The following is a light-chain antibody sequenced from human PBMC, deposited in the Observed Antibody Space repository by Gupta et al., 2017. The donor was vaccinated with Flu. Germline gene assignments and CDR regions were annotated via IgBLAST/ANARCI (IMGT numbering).Light chain of an antibody. CDR3: QQYDNWPPST. J-gene: IGKJ5*01. Sequence: GTLSVSPGERATLSCKASRSVSTNLAWYQQKPGLAPRLLMYGASTRATGIPARFSGSGSGTEFTLTISSLQSEDFAVYYCQQYDNWPPSTFGQGTRLEIK. CDR1: RSVSTN. CDR2: GAS. V-gene: IGKV3-15*01.